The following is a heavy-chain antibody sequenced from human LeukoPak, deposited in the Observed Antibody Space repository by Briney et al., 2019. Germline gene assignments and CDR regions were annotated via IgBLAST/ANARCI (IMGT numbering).Heavy chain of an antibody. Sequence: GGSLRLSCAASGFTFSSYGMHWVRQAPGKGLEWVAVIWYDGSNKYYADSVKGRFTISRDNSKNTLYLQMNSLRAEDTAVYYCARDLGRVVVAANFDYWGQGTLVTVSS. CDR3: ARDLGRVVVAANFDY. D-gene: IGHD2-15*01. CDR1: GFTFSSYG. J-gene: IGHJ4*02. V-gene: IGHV3-33*01. CDR2: IWYDGSNK.